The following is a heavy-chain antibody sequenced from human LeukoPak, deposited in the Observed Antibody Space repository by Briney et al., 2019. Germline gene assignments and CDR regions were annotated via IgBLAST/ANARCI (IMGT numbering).Heavy chain of an antibody. V-gene: IGHV3-23*01. J-gene: IGHJ6*02. CDR3: AKDVSAMNYYYYGMDV. D-gene: IGHD2-2*01. Sequence: PGGSLRLSCAASGFTFSSYAMSWVRQAPGKGLEWVSAISGSGGSTYYADSVKGRFTISRDNSKSTLYLQMNSLRAEDTAVYYCAKDVSAMNYYYYGMDVWGQGTTVTVSS. CDR1: GFTFSSYA. CDR2: ISGSGGST.